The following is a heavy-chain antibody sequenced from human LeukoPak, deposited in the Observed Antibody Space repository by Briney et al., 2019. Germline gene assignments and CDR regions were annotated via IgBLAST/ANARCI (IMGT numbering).Heavy chain of an antibody. CDR3: AREGETVLMVYAMPFDY. CDR2: INPSGGST. CDR1: GYTFTSYY. Sequence: ASVKVSCKASGYTFTSYYMHWVRQAPGQGLEWMGIINPSGGSTSYAQKFQGRVTMTRDTSTSTVYMELSSLRSEDTAVYYCAREGETVLMVYAMPFDYWGQETLVTVSS. V-gene: IGHV1-46*03. J-gene: IGHJ4*02. D-gene: IGHD2-8*01.